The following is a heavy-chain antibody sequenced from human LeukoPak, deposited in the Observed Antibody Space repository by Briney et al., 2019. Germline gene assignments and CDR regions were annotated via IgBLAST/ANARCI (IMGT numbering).Heavy chain of an antibody. J-gene: IGHJ4*02. Sequence: PSGTLSLTCAVSGGSISSSNWWSWVRQPPGKGLEWIGEIYHSGSTNYNPSLESRVTMSVDKSKNLFSLKLTSVTAADTAMYYCASGLLYISGWTFDYWGQGTLVTVSS. D-gene: IGHD6-19*01. CDR2: IYHSGST. CDR1: GGSISSSNW. CDR3: ASGLLYISGWTFDY. V-gene: IGHV4-4*02.